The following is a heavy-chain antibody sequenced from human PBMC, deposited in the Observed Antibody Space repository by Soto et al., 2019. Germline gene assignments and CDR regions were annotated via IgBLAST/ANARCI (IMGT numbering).Heavy chain of an antibody. CDR2: TYYRSKWYN. CDR1: GDSVSSNSAA. Sequence: QTLSLTCAISGDSVSSNSAAWKRIRQSPSRGLEWLGRTYYRSKWYNDYAESVKSRITINPDTSKNQFSLQLNSVTPEDTAVYYCARGFKTNFEYWGQGTMVTVSS. V-gene: IGHV6-1*01. CDR3: ARGFKTNFEY. J-gene: IGHJ4*02.